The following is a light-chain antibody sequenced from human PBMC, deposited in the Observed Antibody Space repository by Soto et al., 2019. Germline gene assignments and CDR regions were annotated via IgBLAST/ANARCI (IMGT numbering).Light chain of an antibody. CDR3: QSYESSLSGWI. V-gene: IGLV1-40*01. CDR2: GNT. J-gene: IGLJ2*01. CDR1: SSNIGAGYE. Sequence: QSVLTQPPSVSGAPGQRVTISCTGSSSNIGAGYEVHWYQQIPGTAPKLLIYGNTNRPSGVPDRFSASKSGTSASLAITGLQAEDEADYHCQSYESSLSGWIFCGGTKVTVL.